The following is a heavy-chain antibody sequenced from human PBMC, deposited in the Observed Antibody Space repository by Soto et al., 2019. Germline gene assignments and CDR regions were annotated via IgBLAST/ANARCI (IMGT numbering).Heavy chain of an antibody. CDR3: ARWSQGLDV. Sequence: PSETLSLTCTVSGGSIRTYYWGWIRQPPGKGLEWIGYIYHSGTNNSNPSLKSRVTISVDTSKNQFSLKLSSVTAADTAVYFCARWSQGLDVWGQGTTVTVS. V-gene: IGHV4-59*01. CDR1: GGSIRTYY. CDR2: IYHSGTN. J-gene: IGHJ6*02. D-gene: IGHD2-15*01.